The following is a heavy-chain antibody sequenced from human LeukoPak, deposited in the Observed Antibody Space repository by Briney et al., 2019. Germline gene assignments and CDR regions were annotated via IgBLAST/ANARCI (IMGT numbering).Heavy chain of an antibody. V-gene: IGHV3-23*01. CDR1: GFTFSSYA. Sequence: PGGSLRLSCAASGFTFSSYAMSWVRQAPGKGLEWVSSISGSGGNTYYADSVKSRFTISRDNSKNTLYMQMNSLRAEDTAVYYCAKLVTHFDYWGQGTLVTVSS. CDR2: ISGSGGNT. J-gene: IGHJ4*02. D-gene: IGHD4-23*01. CDR3: AKLVTHFDY.